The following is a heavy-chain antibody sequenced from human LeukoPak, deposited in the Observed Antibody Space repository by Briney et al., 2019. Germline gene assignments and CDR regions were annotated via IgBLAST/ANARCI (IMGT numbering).Heavy chain of an antibody. D-gene: IGHD6-19*01. CDR2: IIGVAT. V-gene: IGHV3-23*01. CDR1: GFTFSSSA. Sequence: GGSLRLSCAASGFTFSSSAMRWVRQTPGKGLVWVSTIIGVATYYADSVRGRFTISRDNSKNTLYLQLISLRADDTALYYCAKPYSSGWYAFDSWGQGTLVTVSS. J-gene: IGHJ4*02. CDR3: AKPYSSGWYAFDS.